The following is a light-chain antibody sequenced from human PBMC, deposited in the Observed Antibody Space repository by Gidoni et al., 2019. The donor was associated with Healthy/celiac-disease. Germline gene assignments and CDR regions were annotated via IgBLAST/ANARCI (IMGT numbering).Light chain of an antibody. CDR1: QGISNY. CDR3: QKYNSAPRT. CDR2: AAS. Sequence: DIKMTQSPSSLSASVGDRVTITCRESQGISNYLAWYQQKPGKVPKLLIYAASTLQSGVPSRFSGSGSGTDFTLTISSLQPEDVATYYCQKYNSAPRTFGQGTKVEIK. V-gene: IGKV1-27*01. J-gene: IGKJ1*01.